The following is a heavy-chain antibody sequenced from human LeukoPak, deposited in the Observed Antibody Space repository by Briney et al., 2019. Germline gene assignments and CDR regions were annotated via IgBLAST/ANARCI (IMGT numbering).Heavy chain of an antibody. J-gene: IGHJ4*02. CDR1: GFTFSTYG. CDR2: TRYDGSNG. Sequence: GGSLRLSCAASGFTFSTYGMHRVRQAPGKGLEWVAFTRYDGSNGYYTDSVKGRFTISRDNSKNTLYLQMNSLRAEDTAVYYCAKDRTTVTTGSHCDYWGQGTLVTVSS. CDR3: AKDRTTVTTGSHCDY. V-gene: IGHV3-30*02. D-gene: IGHD4-17*01.